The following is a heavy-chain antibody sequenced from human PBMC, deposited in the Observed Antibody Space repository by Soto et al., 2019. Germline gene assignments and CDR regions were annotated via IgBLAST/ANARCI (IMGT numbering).Heavy chain of an antibody. Sequence: SETLSLTCTVSGGSVSGYYWSWIRQPPGKGLEWIGYIFYRGNTLYNPSLQSRVTISVDTSKNQFSLRLSSVTAADTAVYYCTRHAIIPKLQYGMDVWGQGASVTVSS. CDR2: IFYRGNT. D-gene: IGHD2-15*01. CDR3: TRHAIIPKLQYGMDV. J-gene: IGHJ6*02. CDR1: GGSVSGYY. V-gene: IGHV4-59*02.